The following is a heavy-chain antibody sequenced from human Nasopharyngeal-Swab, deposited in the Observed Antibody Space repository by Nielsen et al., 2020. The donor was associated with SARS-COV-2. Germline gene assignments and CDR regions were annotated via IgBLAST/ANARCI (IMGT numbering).Heavy chain of an antibody. CDR2: INPGGGSA. CDR1: GYTFTRYY. V-gene: IGHV1-46*01. CDR3: ARGGDPREVVAATDCFDP. Sequence: ASVKVSCKASGYTFTRYYIHWVRQAPGQGLEWMGIINPGGGSARYSQNFQGRVTMTRDTSTSTVYMELSSLRSEDTAVYYCARGGDPREVVAATDCFDPWGQETLVTVSS. J-gene: IGHJ5*02. D-gene: IGHD2-15*01.